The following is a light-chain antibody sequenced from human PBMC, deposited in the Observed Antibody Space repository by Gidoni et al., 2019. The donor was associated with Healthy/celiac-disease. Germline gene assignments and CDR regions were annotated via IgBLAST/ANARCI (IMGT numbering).Light chain of an antibody. V-gene: IGLV2-14*01. Sequence: QSALTQPASVSGSPGQSITISCTGTSSDVGGYNYVSWYQQHPGKAPKLMIYDVINRPSGVSNRFSSSKPGNTASLTISGLQAEDEADYYCSSYTSSSTLAVFGGGTKLTVL. CDR3: SSYTSSSTLAV. J-gene: IGLJ2*01. CDR1: SSDVGGYNY. CDR2: DVI.